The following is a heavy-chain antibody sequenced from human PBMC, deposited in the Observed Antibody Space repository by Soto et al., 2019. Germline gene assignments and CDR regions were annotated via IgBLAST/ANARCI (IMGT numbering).Heavy chain of an antibody. J-gene: IGHJ4*02. Sequence: QVQLVQSGAEVKKPGASVKVSCKASGYTFTSYYMHWVRQAPGQGLEWMGIINPSGGSTSYAQKCQGRVTMTRDTSTITVYRDLSSLRSEDTAVYYCAREDTRHFDYWGQGTLVTVSS. CDR3: AREDTRHFDY. V-gene: IGHV1-46*03. CDR2: INPSGGST. CDR1: GYTFTSYY.